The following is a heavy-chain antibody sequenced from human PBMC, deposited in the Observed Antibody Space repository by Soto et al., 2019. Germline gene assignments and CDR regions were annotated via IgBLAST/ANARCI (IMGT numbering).Heavy chain of an antibody. CDR3: ARDQSGLGGYVDWFDP. V-gene: IGHV1-69*04. Sequence: ASVKVSCKASGGTFSTYTITWLRQAPGQGPEWMGRIIPVLGIANYAQKFQGRITITADTVATTVYMELTSLTSEDSAVYYCARDQSGLGGYVDWFDPGGQGTLVTVSS. CDR1: GGTFSTYT. CDR2: IIPVLGIA. D-gene: IGHD6-13*01. J-gene: IGHJ5*02.